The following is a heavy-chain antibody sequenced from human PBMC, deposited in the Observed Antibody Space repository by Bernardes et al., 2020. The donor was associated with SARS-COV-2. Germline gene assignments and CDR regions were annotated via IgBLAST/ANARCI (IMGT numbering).Heavy chain of an antibody. CDR3: AKEDYDYVWGSYRYLSY. CDR1: GFTFSSYG. CDR2: ISYDGSNK. V-gene: IGHV3-30*18. J-gene: IGHJ4*02. D-gene: IGHD3-16*02. Sequence: GGSLRLSCAASGFTFSSYGMHWVRQAPGKGLEWVAVISYDGSNKYYADSVKGRFTISRDNSKNTLYLQMNSLRAEDTAVYYCAKEDYDYVWGSYRYLSYWGQGTLVTVSS.